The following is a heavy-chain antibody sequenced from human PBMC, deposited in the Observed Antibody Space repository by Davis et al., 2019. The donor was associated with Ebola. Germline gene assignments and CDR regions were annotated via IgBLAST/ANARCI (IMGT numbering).Heavy chain of an antibody. Sequence: SETLSPTCTVSNFSFSSGYHWGWTRQPPGKGLEWNGNIYDSGTPDYNPSLKSRATISRDTSRNQFSLELSSVTAADTAVYYCARFNSWGYSWFDPWSQGTLVTVSS. CDR1: NFSFSSGYH. CDR2: IYDSGTP. CDR3: ARFNSWGYSWFDP. D-gene: IGHD3-16*01. V-gene: IGHV4-38-2*02. J-gene: IGHJ5*02.